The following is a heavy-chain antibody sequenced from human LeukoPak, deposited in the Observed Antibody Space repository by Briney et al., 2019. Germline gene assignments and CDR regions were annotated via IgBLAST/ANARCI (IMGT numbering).Heavy chain of an antibody. CDR1: GFTFDDYA. CDR2: ISWNSGSI. J-gene: IGHJ6*02. Sequence: GGSLRLSCAASGFTFDDYAMHWVRQAPGKGLEWVSGISWNSGSIGYADSVKGRFTISRDNSKNTLYLQMNSLRAEDTAVYYCARDNLAYYYYGMDVWGQGTTVTVSS. CDR3: ARDNLAYYYYGMDV. V-gene: IGHV3-9*01. D-gene: IGHD3-16*01.